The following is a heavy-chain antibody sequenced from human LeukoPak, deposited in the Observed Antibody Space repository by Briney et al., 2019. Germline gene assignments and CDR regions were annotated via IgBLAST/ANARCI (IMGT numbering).Heavy chain of an antibody. Sequence: RAGGSLRLSCAASGFTFSSYSMNWVRQAPGKGLEWVSSISSSSSYIYYADSVKGRFTISRDNAKNSLYLQMNSLRAEDTAVYYCARGTGYDFWSGYRHPYYFDYWGQGTLVTVSS. CDR2: ISSSSSYI. J-gene: IGHJ4*02. V-gene: IGHV3-21*01. D-gene: IGHD3-3*01. CDR3: ARGTGYDFWSGYRHPYYFDY. CDR1: GFTFSSYS.